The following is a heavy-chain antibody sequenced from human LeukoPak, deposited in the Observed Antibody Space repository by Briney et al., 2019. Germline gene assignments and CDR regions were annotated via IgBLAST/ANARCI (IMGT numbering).Heavy chain of an antibody. CDR1: GGTFSSYA. CDR2: IIPIFGTA. Sequence: SVKVSCKASGGTFSSYAISWVRQAPGQGLEWMGGIIPIFGTANYAQKFQGRVTINTDESTSTAYMELSSLRSEDTAVYYCASRSTGTAAYYYYYMDVWGKGTTVTVSS. CDR3: ASRSTGTAAYYYYYMDV. D-gene: IGHD1-1*01. V-gene: IGHV1-69*05. J-gene: IGHJ6*03.